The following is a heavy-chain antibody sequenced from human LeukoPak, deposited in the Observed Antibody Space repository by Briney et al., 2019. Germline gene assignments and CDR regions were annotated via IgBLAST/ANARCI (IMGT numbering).Heavy chain of an antibody. D-gene: IGHD3-22*01. CDR2: IYYRGRT. J-gene: IGHJ4*02. CDR1: NASIISSSYY. CDR3: ARQKILDDNYDSSGYYVDQ. Sequence: SETLSLTCSVSNASIISSSYYWGWIRQPPGKGLEWIGSIYYRGRTYYNPSLKIRVTISADTSKNQFSLNLNSVTASDTAVCYCARQKILDDNYDSSGYYVDQWGQGSLVTVSS. V-gene: IGHV4-39*01.